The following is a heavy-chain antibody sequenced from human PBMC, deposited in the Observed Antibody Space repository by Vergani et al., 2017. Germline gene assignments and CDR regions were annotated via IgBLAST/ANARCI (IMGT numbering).Heavy chain of an antibody. CDR1: GFPFSSYG. J-gene: IGHJ4*02. CDR2: LSYDGSNK. Sequence: QVQLVESGGGVVQPGRSLRLSCAASGFPFSSYGMPWVSQAPGKGLEGVAVLSYDGSNKYYADSVKGRFTISRDNSKNTLYLQMNSLRAEDTAVYYCAPLLGELPQGYWGQGTLVTVSS. V-gene: IGHV3-30*03. D-gene: IGHD1-26*01. CDR3: APLLGELPQGY.